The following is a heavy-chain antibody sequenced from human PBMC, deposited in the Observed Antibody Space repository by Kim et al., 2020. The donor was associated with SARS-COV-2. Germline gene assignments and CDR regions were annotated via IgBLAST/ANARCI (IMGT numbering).Heavy chain of an antibody. Sequence: GGSLRLSCAASGFTFSSYGMHWVRQAPGKGLEWVAVISYDGSNKYYADSVKGRFTISRDNSKNTLYLQMNSLRAEDTAVYYCAKERGIGAWIQLWSAFDYWGQGTLVTVSS. D-gene: IGHD5-18*01. CDR2: ISYDGSNK. CDR1: GFTFSSYG. V-gene: IGHV3-30*18. J-gene: IGHJ4*02. CDR3: AKERGIGAWIQLWSAFDY.